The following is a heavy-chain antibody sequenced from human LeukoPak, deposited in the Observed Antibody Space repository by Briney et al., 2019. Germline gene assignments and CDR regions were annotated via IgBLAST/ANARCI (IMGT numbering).Heavy chain of an antibody. J-gene: IGHJ4*02. CDR2: MSGSGGST. V-gene: IGHV3-23*01. Sequence: GGSLRLSCAASGFTFSSYAMSWVRQAPGKGLEWVSAMSGSGGSTYYADSVKGRFTISRDNSKNTLYLQMNSLRAEDTAVYYCAKDHLSWSSTSCYTPRPFDYWGQGTLVTVSS. D-gene: IGHD2-2*02. CDR3: AKDHLSWSSTSCYTPRPFDY. CDR1: GFTFSSYA.